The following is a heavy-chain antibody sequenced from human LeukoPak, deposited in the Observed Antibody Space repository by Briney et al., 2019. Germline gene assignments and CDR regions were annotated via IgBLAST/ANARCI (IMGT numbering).Heavy chain of an antibody. CDR3: ARDPYHPHDYGDYDNWFDP. V-gene: IGHV1-18*04. D-gene: IGHD4-17*01. Sequence: GASVKVSCKASGYTFTGYYMHWVRQAPGQGLEWMGWINPNSGNTNYAQKLQGRVTMTTDTSTSTAYMELRSLRSDDTAVYYCARDPYHPHDYGDYDNWFDPWGQGTLVTVSS. CDR1: GYTFTGYY. CDR2: INPNSGNT. J-gene: IGHJ5*02.